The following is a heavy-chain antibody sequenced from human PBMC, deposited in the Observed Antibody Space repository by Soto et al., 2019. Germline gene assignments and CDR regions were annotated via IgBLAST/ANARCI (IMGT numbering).Heavy chain of an antibody. V-gene: IGHV4-39*01. D-gene: IGHD3-22*01. J-gene: IGHJ4*02. Sequence: QLQMQEPGPGLGKPSETLSLPCTVSVGSSSTSSYYWGWIRQSPGKGLGGIGTIFYTGRTYYNPSLESRVTLSVDTSKNQFSLHLTSVTAADTAMYYCTRHHPHHYDSSGYFDYWGQGTLVTVSS. CDR3: TRHHPHHYDSSGYFDY. CDR1: VGSSSTSSYY. CDR2: IFYTGRT.